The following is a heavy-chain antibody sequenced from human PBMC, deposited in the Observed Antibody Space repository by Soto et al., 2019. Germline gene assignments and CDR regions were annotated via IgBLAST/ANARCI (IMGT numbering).Heavy chain of an antibody. CDR2: ISYDGSNK. D-gene: IGHD2-21*02. J-gene: IGHJ3*02. CDR1: GFTFSSYG. V-gene: IGHV3-30*18. CDR3: AKGDCGGDCYSFDALDI. Sequence: QVQLVESGGGVVQPGRSLRLSCAASGFTFSSYGMHWVRQAPGKGLEWVAVISYDGSNKYYADSVKGRFTISRDNSKNALYLQMESLSVGATAVYYCAKGDCGGDCYSFDALDIWGQGTMVTVSS.